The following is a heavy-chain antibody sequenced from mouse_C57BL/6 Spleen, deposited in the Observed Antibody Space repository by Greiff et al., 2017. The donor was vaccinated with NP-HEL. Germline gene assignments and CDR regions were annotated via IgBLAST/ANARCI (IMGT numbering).Heavy chain of an antibody. CDR1: GFTFSDYY. CDR2: ISNGGGST. CDR3: ARRPYDGYYVNYAMDY. Sequence: EVQLQESGGGLVQPGGSLKLSCAASGFTFSDYYMYWVRQTPEKRLEWVAYISNGGGSTYYPDTVKGRFTISRDNAKNTLYLQMSRLKSEDTAMYYCARRPYDGYYVNYAMDYWGQGTSVTVSS. D-gene: IGHD2-3*01. V-gene: IGHV5-12*01. J-gene: IGHJ4*01.